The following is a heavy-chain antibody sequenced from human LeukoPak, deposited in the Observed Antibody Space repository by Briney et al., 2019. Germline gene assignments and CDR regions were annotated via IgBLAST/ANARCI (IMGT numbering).Heavy chain of an antibody. CDR3: AREVGATVHYYYHGMDV. J-gene: IGHJ6*02. D-gene: IGHD1-26*01. V-gene: IGHV1-2*04. Sequence: ASVKVSCKASGYTFTGYYMHWVRQAPGQGLEWMGWINPNSGGTNYAQKFQGWVTMTRDTSISTAYMELSRLRSDDTAVYYCAREVGATVHYYYHGMDVWGQGTTVTVSS. CDR2: INPNSGGT. CDR1: GYTFTGYY.